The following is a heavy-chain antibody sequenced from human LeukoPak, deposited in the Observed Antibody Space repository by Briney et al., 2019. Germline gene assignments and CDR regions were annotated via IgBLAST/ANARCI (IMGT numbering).Heavy chain of an antibody. CDR2: ISYDGSNK. Sequence: GRSLRLSCAASGFTFSSYAMHWVRQAPGKGLEWVAVISYDGSNKYYADSVKGRFTISRDNSKNTLYLQMNSLRAEDTAVYYCARDQGSALYYYCYYMDVWGKGTTVTVSS. V-gene: IGHV3-30-3*01. CDR1: GFTFSSYA. CDR3: ARDQGSALYYYCYYMDV. J-gene: IGHJ6*03.